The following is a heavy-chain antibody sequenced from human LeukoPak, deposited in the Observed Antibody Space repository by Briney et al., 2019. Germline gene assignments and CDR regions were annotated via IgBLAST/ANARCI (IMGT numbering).Heavy chain of an antibody. Sequence: LRLSCAASGFTVSSNYMSWVRQPPGKGLEWIGYIYYSGSTYYNPSLKSRVTISVDTSKNQFSLKLSSVTAADTAVYYCARVTGGSGSYYSPLHYYFDYWGQGTLVTVSS. CDR1: GFTVSSNY. CDR3: ARVTGGSGSYYSPLHYYFDY. J-gene: IGHJ4*02. D-gene: IGHD3-10*01. V-gene: IGHV4-30-4*08. CDR2: IYYSGST.